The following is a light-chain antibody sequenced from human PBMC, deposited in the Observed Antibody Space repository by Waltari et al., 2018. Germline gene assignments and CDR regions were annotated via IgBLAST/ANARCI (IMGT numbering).Light chain of an antibody. J-gene: IGKJ1*01. Sequence: DIVLTQSPGTLSFSPGERASLFCKASQSVGKFLAWYQQKPGQAPRLVRYDASTRATGIPDRFSGSGSGTDFSLTISRLEPEDFAVYYCQKYVNLPATFGQGTRVEIK. CDR1: QSVGKF. V-gene: IGKV3-20*01. CDR3: QKYVNLPAT. CDR2: DAS.